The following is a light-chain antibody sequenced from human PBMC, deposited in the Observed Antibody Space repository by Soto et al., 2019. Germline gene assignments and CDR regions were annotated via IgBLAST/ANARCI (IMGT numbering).Light chain of an antibody. Sequence: EIVMTQSPATLSAFPGERITLSCRASQSVGTNVAWYQQKRGQAPRLLIYSVSTRATGIAARFSGRGSGTEFTLTISTLQSKDSAVYYCQQYKNWPPITFGQGTRLEIK. CDR2: SVS. J-gene: IGKJ5*01. CDR3: QQYKNWPPIT. CDR1: QSVGTN. V-gene: IGKV3-15*01.